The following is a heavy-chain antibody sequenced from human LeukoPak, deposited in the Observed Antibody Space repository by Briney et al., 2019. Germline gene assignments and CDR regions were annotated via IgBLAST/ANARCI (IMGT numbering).Heavy chain of an antibody. Sequence: PSETLSLTCAVYSGSFSSYQWNWIRQPPGKGLEWIGEISHRGTTNYNPSLKSRVTMSVDTSKNQFSLKLSSVTAADTAVYYCARGAESSSWHFDSWGQGTQVTVSP. J-gene: IGHJ5*01. D-gene: IGHD6-13*01. V-gene: IGHV4-34*01. CDR2: ISHRGTT. CDR3: ARGAESSSWHFDS. CDR1: SGSFSSYQ.